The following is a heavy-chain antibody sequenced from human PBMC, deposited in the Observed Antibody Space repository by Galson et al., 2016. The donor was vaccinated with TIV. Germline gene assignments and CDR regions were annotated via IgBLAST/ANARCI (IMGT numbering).Heavy chain of an antibody. V-gene: IGHV1-69*02. D-gene: IGHD2-15*01. CDR2: IVPILGMT. J-gene: IGHJ2*01. CDR3: ARSSWGPPLGHCRLTNCYTGWYLDL. CDR1: GGTFHRYT. Sequence: SVKVSCKASGGTFHRYTISWVRQAPGQGLEWMGRIVPILGMTNYAEKFQGRVPITADRSTSTAYMELSSLRSEDPAVYYCARSSWGPPLGHCRLTNCYTGWYLDLWGRGSLVRVSS.